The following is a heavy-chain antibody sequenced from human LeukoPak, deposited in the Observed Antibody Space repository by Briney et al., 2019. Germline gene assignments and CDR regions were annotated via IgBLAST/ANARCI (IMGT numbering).Heavy chain of an antibody. CDR3: ARLPYGDYYYYGMDV. V-gene: IGHV4-59*08. J-gene: IGHJ6*02. CDR1: GGSISSYY. D-gene: IGHD4-17*01. CDR2: IYYSGST. Sequence: SETLSLTCAVSGGSISSYYWSWIRQPPGKGLEWIGYIYYSGSTNYNPSLKSRVTISVDTSKNQFSLKLSSVTAADTAGYYCARLPYGDYYYYGMDVWGQGTTVTVSS.